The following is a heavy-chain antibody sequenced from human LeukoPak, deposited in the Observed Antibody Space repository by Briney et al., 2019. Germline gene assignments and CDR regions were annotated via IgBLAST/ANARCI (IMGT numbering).Heavy chain of an antibody. J-gene: IGHJ4*01. Sequence: PGGSLRLSCAASGFTFSTYEMDWVRQAPGKELEWVSYISSRGSSIYYADSVKGRFTISRDNAKNSLYLQMSSLRVEDTAVYYCARGEGGGVFDYGAKEP. D-gene: IGHD3-16*01. CDR2: ISSRGSSI. CDR1: GFTFSTYE. CDR3: ARGEGGGVFDY. V-gene: IGHV3-48*03.